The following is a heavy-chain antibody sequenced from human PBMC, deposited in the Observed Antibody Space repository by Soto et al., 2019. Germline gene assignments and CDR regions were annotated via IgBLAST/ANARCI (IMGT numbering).Heavy chain of an antibody. CDR2: ISAHNGNT. J-gene: IGHJ4*02. D-gene: IGHD6-6*01. CDR3: ARGRDGDY. CDR1: GYTFTSYG. Sequence: QVHLVQSGAEVTKPGASVKVSCKGSGYTFTSYGITWVRQAPGQGLEWMGWISAHNGNTDYAQKLQGRVTVTRDTSTSTAYMELRSLRSDDTAVYYCARGRDGDYWGQGARVTVSS. V-gene: IGHV1-18*01.